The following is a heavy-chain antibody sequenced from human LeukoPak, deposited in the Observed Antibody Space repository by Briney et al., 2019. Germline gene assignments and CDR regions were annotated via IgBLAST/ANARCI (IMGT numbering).Heavy chain of an antibody. V-gene: IGHV4-59*13. CDR3: ASRNGSYYPYDAFDI. Sequence: KTSETLSLTCTVSGVSISSYYWSWIRQPPGKGLEYLGYISYSGSNNYNPSLKSRITISVDTSKNQFSLKLSSVTAADTAVYYCASRNGSYYPYDAFDIWGQGTLVTVSS. CDR1: GVSISSYY. CDR2: ISYSGSN. J-gene: IGHJ3*02. D-gene: IGHD1-26*01.